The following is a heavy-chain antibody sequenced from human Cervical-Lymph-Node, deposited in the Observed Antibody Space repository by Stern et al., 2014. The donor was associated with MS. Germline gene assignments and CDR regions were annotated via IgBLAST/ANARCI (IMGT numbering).Heavy chain of an antibody. J-gene: IGHJ4*02. D-gene: IGHD3-22*01. CDR3: ARLAASSSGPFDY. Sequence: QVQLQESGPGLEKPSETLSLTCSVSGSSTISNYWRWFRQSPGKGLEWIGNIYYTGGTNSNSSLKNRVSMPVGTSKNQFSVKVTSVTAADTAVYYCARLAASSSGPFDYWGQGTLVTVSS. CDR2: IYYTGGT. CDR1: GSSTISNY. V-gene: IGHV4-59*01.